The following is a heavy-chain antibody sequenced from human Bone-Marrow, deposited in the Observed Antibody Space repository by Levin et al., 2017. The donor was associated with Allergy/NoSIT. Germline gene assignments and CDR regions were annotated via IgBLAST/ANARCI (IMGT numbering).Heavy chain of an antibody. V-gene: IGHV3-23*01. D-gene: IGHD3-10*01. CDR1: GFTFSSYA. CDR2: ISGSDSRT. Sequence: GASVKVSCAASGFTFSSYAMSWVRHAPGKGLEWVSAISGSDSRTYYSDSVKGRFTISRDNSKNTLDLQMNSLRPEDTATYYCAKDLTDYFGSGNYFVSWGQGPLVTVSS. J-gene: IGHJ4*02. CDR3: AKDLTDYFGSGNYFVS.